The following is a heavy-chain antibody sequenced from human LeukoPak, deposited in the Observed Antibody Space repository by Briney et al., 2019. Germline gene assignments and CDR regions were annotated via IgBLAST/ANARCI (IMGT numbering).Heavy chain of an antibody. D-gene: IGHD2-2*01. Sequence: KSSETLSLTCSVSGGSLSSHYWSWIRQPPGKGPELIGHIHDTGSTFYNPSLRGRVTISLDTSNNQFSLKLTSMTAADTAVYYCARFSSGCSTSSCYLTYWGQGTLVTVS. CDR1: GGSLSSHY. V-gene: IGHV4-59*11. CDR3: ARFSSGCSTSSCYLTY. J-gene: IGHJ4*02. CDR2: IHDTGST.